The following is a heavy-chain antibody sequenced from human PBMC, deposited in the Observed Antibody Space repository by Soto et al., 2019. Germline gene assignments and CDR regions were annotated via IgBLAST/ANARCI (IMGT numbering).Heavy chain of an antibody. CDR2: IIPIFGTA. V-gene: IGHV1-69*06. D-gene: IGHD3-9*01. CDR1: GGTFSSYA. Sequence: QVQLVQSGAEVKKPGSSVKVSCKASGGTFSSYAISWVRQAPGQGLEWMGGIIPIFGTANYAQKFQGRVMITADKSTSTAYMELSSLRSEDTAVYYCSLNYDILTGYSSWGQGTLVTVSS. J-gene: IGHJ4*02. CDR3: SLNYDILTGYSS.